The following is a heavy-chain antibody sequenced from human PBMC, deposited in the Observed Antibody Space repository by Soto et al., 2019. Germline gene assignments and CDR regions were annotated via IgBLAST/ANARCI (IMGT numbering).Heavy chain of an antibody. CDR1: GFTVSSNY. Sequence: GGSLRLSCAASGFTVSSNYMSWVRQAPGKGLEWVSVIYSGGSTYYADSVKGRFTISRDNSKNTLYLQMNSLRAEDTAAYYCARNYDSTAGGAFDIWGQGTMVTVSS. J-gene: IGHJ3*02. D-gene: IGHD3-22*01. CDR2: IYSGGST. CDR3: ARNYDSTAGGAFDI. V-gene: IGHV3-53*01.